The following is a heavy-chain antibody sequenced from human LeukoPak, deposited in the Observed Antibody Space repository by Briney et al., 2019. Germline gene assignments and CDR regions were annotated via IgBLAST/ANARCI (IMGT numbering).Heavy chain of an antibody. CDR3: ARDRASIAAADYFDY. CDR2: ISSSGSTI. V-gene: IGHV3-11*01. D-gene: IGHD6-13*01. Sequence: GGSLRLSRAASGFTFSDYHMSWIRQAPGKGLEWVSYISSSGSTIYYADSVKGRFTFSRDNAKNSLYLQMNSLRAEDTAVYYCARDRASIAAADYFDYWGQGTLVTVSS. J-gene: IGHJ4*02. CDR1: GFTFSDYH.